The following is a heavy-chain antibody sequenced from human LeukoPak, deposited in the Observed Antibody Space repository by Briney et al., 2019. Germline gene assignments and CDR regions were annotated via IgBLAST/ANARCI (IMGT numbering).Heavy chain of an antibody. D-gene: IGHD2-2*01. CDR3: ARVGRSSTSCFAFDY. CDR1: GYTFTGYY. CDR2: INPNSGGT. V-gene: IGHV1-2*02. Sequence: ASVKVSCKASGYTFTGYYMHWVRQAPGQGLEWMGWINPNSGGTNYAQKFQGRVTMTRDTSISTAYMELSRLRSDDTAVYYCARVGRSSTSCFAFDYWGQGTLVTVSS. J-gene: IGHJ4*02.